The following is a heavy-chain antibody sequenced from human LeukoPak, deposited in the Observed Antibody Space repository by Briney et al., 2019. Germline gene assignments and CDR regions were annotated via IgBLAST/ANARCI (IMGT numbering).Heavy chain of an antibody. CDR2: IYYSGST. CDR3: ARGGNYDILTGYLVPFDY. V-gene: IGHV4-31*03. Sequence: SQTLSLTCTVSGGSISSGGYYWSWIRPHPGKGLEWIGYIYYSGSTYYNPSLKSRVTISVDTSKNQFSLKLSSVTAADTAVYYCARGGNYDILTGYLVPFDYWGQGTLVTVSS. J-gene: IGHJ4*02. CDR1: GGSISSGGYY. D-gene: IGHD3-9*01.